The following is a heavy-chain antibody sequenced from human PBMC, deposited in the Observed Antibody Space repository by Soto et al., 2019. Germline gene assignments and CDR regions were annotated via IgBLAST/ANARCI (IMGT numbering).Heavy chain of an antibody. V-gene: IGHV1-8*01. CDR2: MNPNSGNT. CDR1: GYTFTSYN. J-gene: IGHJ6*02. D-gene: IGHD3-3*01. CDR3: ARDGTSRRFLKGFQSPPYYYYVMDV. Sequence: ASVKVYCKASGYTFTSYNINWVRQATGQGLEWIGWMNPNSGNTSYAQKFQGRVTMNRNTFISTAYMELSRLRSGDTAVYYCARDGTSRRFLKGFQSPPYYYYVMDVWGQGTTVTVSS.